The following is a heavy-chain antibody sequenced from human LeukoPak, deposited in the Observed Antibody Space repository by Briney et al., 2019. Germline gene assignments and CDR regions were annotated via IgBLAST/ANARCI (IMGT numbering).Heavy chain of an antibody. V-gene: IGHV4-4*07. D-gene: IGHD1-26*01. CDR1: GGSISSYY. CDR3: ARSKVWREPRFDY. Sequence: SETLSLTCTVSGGSISSYYWRWIRQPAGKGLEWIGRIYTSGSTNYNPSLKSRVTMSVDTSKNQFSLKLSSVTAADTAVYYCARSKVWREPRFDYWGQGTLVTVSS. J-gene: IGHJ4*02. CDR2: IYTSGST.